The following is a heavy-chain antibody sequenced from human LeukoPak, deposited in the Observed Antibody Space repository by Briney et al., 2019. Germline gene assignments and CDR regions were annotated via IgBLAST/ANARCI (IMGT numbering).Heavy chain of an antibody. CDR2: IRYDGSNK. D-gene: IGHD3-22*01. J-gene: IGHJ4*02. Sequence: GGSLRLSCAASGFTFSSYEMNWVRQAPGKGLEWVAFIRYDGSNKYYADSVKGRFTISRDNSKNTLYLQMNSLRAEDTAVYYCAKDQKKYYYDSSGYYSDYWGQGTLVTVSS. CDR1: GFTFSSYE. CDR3: AKDQKKYYYDSSGYYSDY. V-gene: IGHV3-30*02.